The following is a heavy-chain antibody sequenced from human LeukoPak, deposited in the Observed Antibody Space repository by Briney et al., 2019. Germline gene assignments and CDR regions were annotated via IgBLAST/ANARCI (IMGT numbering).Heavy chain of an antibody. D-gene: IGHD2-8*01. J-gene: IGHJ3*02. CDR2: INHSGST. V-gene: IGHV4-34*01. CDR1: GGSFSGYY. CDR3: ARGEVYAHDAFDI. Sequence: KPSETLSLTCAVYGGSFSGYYWSWIRQPPGKGLEWIGEINHSGSTNYNPSLKSRVTISVDTSKNQFSLKLSSVTAADTAVYYCARGEVYAHDAFDIWGQGTMVTVSS.